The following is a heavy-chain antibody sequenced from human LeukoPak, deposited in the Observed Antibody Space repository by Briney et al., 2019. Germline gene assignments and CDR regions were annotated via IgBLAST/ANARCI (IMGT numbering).Heavy chain of an antibody. J-gene: IGHJ4*02. CDR1: GFTFSNYT. D-gene: IGHD2-21*02. CDR3: ARGAYHIVVVTAPTY. Sequence: GRSLSLSCAASGFTFSNYTMHWVRRAPGKGLEWVAVLSSDGTNRYYADSVKGRFTISRDISKNTLYLQMASLRTEDTAVYYCARGAYHIVVVTAPTYWGQGTLVTVSS. CDR2: LSSDGTNR. V-gene: IGHV3-30-3*01.